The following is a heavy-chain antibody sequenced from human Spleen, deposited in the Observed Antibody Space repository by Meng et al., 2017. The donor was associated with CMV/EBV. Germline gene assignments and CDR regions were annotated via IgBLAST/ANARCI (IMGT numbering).Heavy chain of an antibody. J-gene: IGHJ4*02. CDR2: INPHSGGA. D-gene: IGHD3-3*01. CDR1: GYTFTSYG. Sequence: ASVKVSCKASGYTFTSYGISWVRQAPGQGFEWVGWINPHSGGASYAQSFQGRVTMTRDTSISTAYMELTSLRFDDTAVYYCARSPDFWSGHFDFWGLGTLVTVSS. V-gene: IGHV1-2*02. CDR3: ARSPDFWSGHFDF.